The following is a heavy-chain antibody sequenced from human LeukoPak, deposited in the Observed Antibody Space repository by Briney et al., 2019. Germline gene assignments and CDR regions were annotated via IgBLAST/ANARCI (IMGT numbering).Heavy chain of an antibody. CDR2: IYSGGST. CDR3: ASHSSSWYGFDY. Sequence: GGSLRLSCAASGFTFSSYAMSWVRQGPGKGLEWVSVIYSGGSTYYADSVKGRFTISSDNSKNTLYLRMNSLRAEDTAVYYCASHSSSWYGFDYWGQGTLVTVSS. V-gene: IGHV3-53*01. CDR1: GFTFSSYA. D-gene: IGHD6-13*01. J-gene: IGHJ4*02.